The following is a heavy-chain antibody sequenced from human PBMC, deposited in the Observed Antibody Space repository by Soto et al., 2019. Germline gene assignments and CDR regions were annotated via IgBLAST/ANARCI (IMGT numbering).Heavy chain of an antibody. J-gene: IGHJ4*02. D-gene: IGHD5-18*01. CDR1: GFTFSSYG. V-gene: IGHV3-33*01. Sequence: GGSLRLSCAASGFTFSSYGMHWVRQAPGKGLEWVAVIWYDGSNKYYADSVKGRFTISRDNSKNTLYLQMNSLRAEDTAVYYCARGPTMGYSYGYGLDYWGQGTLVTVSS. CDR2: IWYDGSNK. CDR3: ARGPTMGYSYGYGLDY.